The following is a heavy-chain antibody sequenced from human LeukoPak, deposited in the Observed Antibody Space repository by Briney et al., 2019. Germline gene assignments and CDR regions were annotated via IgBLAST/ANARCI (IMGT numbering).Heavy chain of an antibody. J-gene: IGHJ4*02. V-gene: IGHV3-48*02. Sequence: GGSLRLSCAASGFTFDDYGMSWVRQPPGKGLEWISYITSGSSVMWYADSVKGRFTISRDNAKNSLYLQMTSLRDEDTAVYYCARARSFCADYWGQGTLVTVSS. D-gene: IGHD1-26*01. CDR2: ITSGSSVM. CDR1: GFTFDDYG. CDR3: ARARSFCADY.